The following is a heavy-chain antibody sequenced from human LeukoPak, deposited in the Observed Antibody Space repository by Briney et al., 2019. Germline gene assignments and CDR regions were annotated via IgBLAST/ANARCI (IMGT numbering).Heavy chain of an antibody. J-gene: IGHJ5*02. D-gene: IGHD6-13*01. Sequence: GGSLRLSCAASGFTFSNAWMNWVRQAPGKGLEWVGRIKTKSDGETTDYTAPVKGRFTISRDDSKSTVFLQMNSLKAEDTAVYYCTTAVRPASSRGVPSRFDPWGQGTLVTVSS. CDR2: IKTKSDGETT. V-gene: IGHV3-15*07. CDR1: GFTFSNAW. CDR3: TTAVRPASSRGVPSRFDP.